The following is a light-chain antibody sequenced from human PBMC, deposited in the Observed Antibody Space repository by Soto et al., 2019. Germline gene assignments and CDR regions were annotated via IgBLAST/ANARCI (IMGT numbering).Light chain of an antibody. CDR2: AAS. CDR3: QLYYSGM. V-gene: IGKV3-20*01. CDR1: QSVDSNY. Sequence: EIVLTQSPGTLSLSPGERATLSCRASQSVDSNYLGWYQQKPGQARRLLIYAASSRATGIPDRFSGGGSGTDFTLTISRLEPEDFAVYYCQLYYSGMFGQGTKVEIK. J-gene: IGKJ1*01.